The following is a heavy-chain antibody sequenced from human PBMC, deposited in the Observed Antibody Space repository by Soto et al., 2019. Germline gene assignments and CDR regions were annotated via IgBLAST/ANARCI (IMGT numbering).Heavy chain of an antibody. Sequence: QAQLQESGPGLVKPSETLSLTCTVSGGSISSYYWSWIRQPPGKGLEWIGYIYYSGSTNYNPSLKSRVTISLDTSKNQFSLKLSSVTAADTAIYYCARRERQCFSTSCSNWFHPWGQGTLVTVSS. D-gene: IGHD2-2*01. CDR1: GGSISSYY. CDR2: IYYSGST. V-gene: IGHV4-59*08. CDR3: ARRERQCFSTSCSNWFHP. J-gene: IGHJ5*02.